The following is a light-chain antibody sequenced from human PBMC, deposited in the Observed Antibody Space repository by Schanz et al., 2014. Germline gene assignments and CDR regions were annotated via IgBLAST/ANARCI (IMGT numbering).Light chain of an antibody. CDR3: QQSYSPPFT. CDR2: GAS. CDR1: QSITSF. J-gene: IGKJ3*01. Sequence: DIQMPQSPSSLSASVGARVTISCRASQSITSFLNWYQHKPGRAPKLLIFGASSLQSGVPSRFRSNGSGTDFNLTISNLQPEDFTTYYGQQSYSPPFTFGPGTKVHSK. V-gene: IGKV1-39*01.